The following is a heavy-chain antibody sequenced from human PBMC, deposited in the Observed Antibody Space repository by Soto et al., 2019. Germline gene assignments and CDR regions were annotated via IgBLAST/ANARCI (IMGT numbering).Heavy chain of an antibody. V-gene: IGHV3-7*05. D-gene: IGHD6-13*01. CDR1: GFTFSSYW. Sequence: GGSLRLSCAASGFTFSSYWMSWVRQAPGKGLEWVANIKQHGSEEYYVDSVKGRFTISRDNAKNSLYLQMNSLRAEDTAVYYCARDIRYSSTSEYFFDYWGQGTLVTVSS. J-gene: IGHJ4*02. CDR3: ARDIRYSSTSEYFFDY. CDR2: IKQHGSEE.